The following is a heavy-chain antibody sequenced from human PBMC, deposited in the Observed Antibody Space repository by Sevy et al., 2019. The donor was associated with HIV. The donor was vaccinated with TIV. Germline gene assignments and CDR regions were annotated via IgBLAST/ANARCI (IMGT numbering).Heavy chain of an antibody. CDR3: AGGRYDSSGSFDAFDI. CDR1: GFTFISYA. D-gene: IGHD3-22*01. Sequence: GGSLRLSCKPSGFTFISYAMNWVRQAPGKGLEWVSTIYGRSGATYYGDSVKGRFTISRDNSKNTLYLQMNSLRTEDTAVYYCAGGRYDSSGSFDAFDIWGQGTMVTVSS. J-gene: IGHJ3*02. CDR2: IYGRSGAT. V-gene: IGHV3-23*01.